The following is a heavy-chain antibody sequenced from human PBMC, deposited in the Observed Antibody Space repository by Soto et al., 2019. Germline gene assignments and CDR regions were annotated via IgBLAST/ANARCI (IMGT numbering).Heavy chain of an antibody. CDR2: ISSTSSYI. D-gene: IGHD1-7*01. J-gene: IGHJ4*02. V-gene: IGHV3-21*01. CDR1: GFTFSIYA. CDR3: AREVSGIAGTRLDY. Sequence: GGSLRLSCAASGFTFSIYAMSWFRQAPGKGLEWVSSISSTSSYIYYADSVKGRFTISRDNSKNSLYLQMNSLRAEDTAVYYCAREVSGIAGTRLDYWGQGTLVTVSS.